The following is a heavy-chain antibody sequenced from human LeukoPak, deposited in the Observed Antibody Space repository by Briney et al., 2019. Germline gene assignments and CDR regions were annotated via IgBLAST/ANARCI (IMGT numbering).Heavy chain of an antibody. J-gene: IGHJ6*04. CDR1: GGSFRGYY. CDR3: ARRKLDV. V-gene: IGHV4-34*01. CDR2: INHSGST. Sequence: PSETLSLTCAVYGGSFRGYYWSWIRQPPGKGLEWIGEINHSGSTNYNPSLKSRVTISVDTSKNQFSLKLSSVTAADTAVYYCARRKLDVWGKGTTVTVSS.